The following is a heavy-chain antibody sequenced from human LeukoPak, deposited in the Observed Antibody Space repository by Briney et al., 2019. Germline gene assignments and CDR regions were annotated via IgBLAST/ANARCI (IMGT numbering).Heavy chain of an antibody. CDR1: GGTFSSYA. CDR2: IIPILGIA. J-gene: IGHJ3*02. CDR3: ARVLVGATHDDDAFDI. V-gene: IGHV1-69*04. D-gene: IGHD1-26*01. Sequence: ASVKVSCKASGGTFSSYAISWVRQAPGQGLEWMGRIIPILGIANYAQKFQGRVTITADKSTSTAYMELSSLRSEDTAVYYCARVLVGATHDDDAFDIWGQGTMVTVSS.